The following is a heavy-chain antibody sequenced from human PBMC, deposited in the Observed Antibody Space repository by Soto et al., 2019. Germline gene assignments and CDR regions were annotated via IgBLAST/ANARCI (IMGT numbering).Heavy chain of an antibody. V-gene: IGHV1-18*01. CDR1: GYTFSNYG. J-gene: IGHJ5*02. CDR3: ARVVPGADAWFGP. D-gene: IGHD2-2*01. Sequence: GASVKISCKTSGYTFSNYGITWVRQATEQPLEWLGWISLYSDGTNYAQKFQGRVSMPTDTSTTTAYMELRSMRSDDTAVYYCARVVPGADAWFGPWGQGTLVTVSS. CDR2: ISLYSDGT.